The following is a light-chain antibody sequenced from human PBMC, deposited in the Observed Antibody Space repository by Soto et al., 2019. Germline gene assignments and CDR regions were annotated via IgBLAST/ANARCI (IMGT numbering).Light chain of an antibody. J-gene: IGKJ4*01. Sequence: DIVMTQSPDSLAVSLGERATINSTSSQSVLYSSNNKNHLAWYQQKPGQPPKLVIDWASTREPGVPDRFSGSGSWTDFTLASNRLQAEDVAVYHCQQFYRLPLTCGGRTKVEIK. CDR2: WAS. CDR3: QQFYRLPLT. CDR1: QSVLYSSNNKNH. V-gene: IGKV4-1*01.